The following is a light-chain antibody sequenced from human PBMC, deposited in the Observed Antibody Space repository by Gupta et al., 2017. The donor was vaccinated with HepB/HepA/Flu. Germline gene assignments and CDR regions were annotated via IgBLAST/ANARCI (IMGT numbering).Light chain of an antibody. Sequence: DVLKTQSPLSLPVTLGQPASISCRSSQSLLYIDGNTSLNWFPPSPGQSPRRIIYKVSKWDSGVPDKFSGSGSGNDFTPKSSRGEAEDVGAYYCMQGKPLGTFGQGTKVEIK. CDR2: KVS. CDR1: QSLLYIDGNTS. J-gene: IGKJ1*01. CDR3: MQGKPLGT. V-gene: IGKV2D-30*01.